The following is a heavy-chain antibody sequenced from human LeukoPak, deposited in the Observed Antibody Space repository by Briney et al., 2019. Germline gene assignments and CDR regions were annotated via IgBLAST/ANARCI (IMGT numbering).Heavy chain of an antibody. Sequence: GASVKVSCKASGYTFTCYYMHWVRQAPGQGLEWMGWINPNSGDTNYPQRFQGRVTLTRDTSINTAYMELSGLRSDDTAVYYCARVHRKYDSSGSLSSDWGQGTLVTVSS. J-gene: IGHJ4*02. CDR1: GYTFTCYY. CDR2: INPNSGDT. D-gene: IGHD3-22*01. V-gene: IGHV1-2*02. CDR3: ARVHRKYDSSGSLSSD.